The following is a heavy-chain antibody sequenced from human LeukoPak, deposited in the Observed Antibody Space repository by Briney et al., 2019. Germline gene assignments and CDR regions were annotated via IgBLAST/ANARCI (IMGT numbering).Heavy chain of an antibody. Sequence: PSETLSLTCSVSGGSISSLYWSWIRQPPGKGLEWIGYIYYTGSTNYNPSLKSRVTMFVDMSKNQFSLRLGSVTAADTAVYYCARHRAYSSSSPFDYWAREPWSPSPQ. CDR2: IYYTGST. CDR3: ARHRAYSSSSPFDY. J-gene: IGHJ4*02. CDR1: GGSISSLY. V-gene: IGHV4-59*08. D-gene: IGHD6-6*01.